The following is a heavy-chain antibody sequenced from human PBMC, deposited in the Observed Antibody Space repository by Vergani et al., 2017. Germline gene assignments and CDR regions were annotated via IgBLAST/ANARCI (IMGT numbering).Heavy chain of an antibody. CDR3: AKVGYSSSWYVFRSEAKDDAFDI. D-gene: IGHD6-13*01. J-gene: IGHJ3*02. Sequence: EVQLLESGGGLVQPGGSLRLSCAASGFTFSSYAMSWVRQAPGKGLEWVSAISGSGGSTYYADSVKGRFTISRDNSKNTLYLQMNSLRAEDTAVYYCAKVGYSSSWYVFRSEAKDDAFDIWGQGTMVTVSS. CDR2: ISGSGGST. V-gene: IGHV3-23*01. CDR1: GFTFSSYA.